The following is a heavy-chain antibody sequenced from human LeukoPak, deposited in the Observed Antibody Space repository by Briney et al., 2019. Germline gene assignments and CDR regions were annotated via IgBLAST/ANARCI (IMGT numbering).Heavy chain of an antibody. J-gene: IGHJ4*02. D-gene: IGHD4-17*01. CDR2: IRYDGSNK. V-gene: IGHV3-30*02. CDR3: AKKMVPETTVSPYYFDY. Sequence: GGSLRLSCAASGFTFSSYGMHWVRQAPGKGLERVAFIRYDGSNKYYADSVKGRFTISRDNSKNTLYLQMNSLRAEDTAVYYCAKKMVPETTVSPYYFDYWGQGTLVTVSS. CDR1: GFTFSSYG.